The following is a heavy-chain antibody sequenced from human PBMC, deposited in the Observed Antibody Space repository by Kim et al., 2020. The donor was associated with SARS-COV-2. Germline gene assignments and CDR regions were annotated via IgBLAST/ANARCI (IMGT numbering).Heavy chain of an antibody. CDR1: GFTFISSS. CDR2: ISSRAGNLI. V-gene: IGHV3-23*05. J-gene: IGHJ3*01. CDR3: AKKYTSDWRAFAF. D-gene: IGHD6-25*01. Sequence: GVSLRLSCAASGFTFISSSMSWVRPAPGKGLEWVSIISSRAGNLIYYADSVKGRFTISRDNSTNMVYMQMNSLIAEDTAVYYCAKKYTSDWRAFAFWG.